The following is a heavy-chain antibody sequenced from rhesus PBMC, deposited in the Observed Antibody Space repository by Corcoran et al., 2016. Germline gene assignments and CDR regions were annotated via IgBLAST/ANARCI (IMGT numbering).Heavy chain of an antibody. D-gene: IGHD1-44*01. CDR3: ARDSIGY. CDR1: GFPFGNYW. V-gene: IGHV3-28*02. J-gene: IGHJ4*01. CDR2: IDSAGRGT. Sequence: EVQLVESGGGLAKPGGSLRLSWSASGFPFGNYWMDWVRQEPGKGLEWISAIDSAGRGTYYADSVKGRFTISRENAKKTLYLQMESLRTEDTAVYHCARDSIGYWGQGVLVTVSS.